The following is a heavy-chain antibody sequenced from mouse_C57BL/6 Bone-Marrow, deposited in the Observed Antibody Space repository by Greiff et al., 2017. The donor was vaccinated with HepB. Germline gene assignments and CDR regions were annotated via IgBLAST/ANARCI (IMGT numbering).Heavy chain of an antibody. Sequence: QVQLKESGPGLVAPSQSLSITCTVSGFSLTSYALSWVRQPPGKGLEWHGVIWTGGGTNYNSALKSRLSISKDNSKSQVFLKMNSLQTDDTARYYCARNLDSSGWNYFDYWGQGTTLTVSS. CDR2: IWTGGGT. CDR1: GFSLTSYA. J-gene: IGHJ2*01. V-gene: IGHV2-9-1*01. D-gene: IGHD3-2*02. CDR3: ARNLDSSGWNYFDY.